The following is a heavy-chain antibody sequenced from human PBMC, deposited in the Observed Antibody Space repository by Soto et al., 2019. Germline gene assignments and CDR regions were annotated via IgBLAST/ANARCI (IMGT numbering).Heavy chain of an antibody. CDR1: GFRFSSYG. CDR2: ISSDGKTK. J-gene: IGHJ4*01. CDR3: AKEVAVAGDLDY. Sequence: GGSLRLSCVASGFRFSSYGIHWVRQAPGKGLEWVGVISSDGKTKYYADSVKGRFTISRDNSKNTLYLQMDSLRPEDTAVYYCAKEVAVAGDLDYWGHGTLVTVSS. D-gene: IGHD6-19*01. V-gene: IGHV3-30*18.